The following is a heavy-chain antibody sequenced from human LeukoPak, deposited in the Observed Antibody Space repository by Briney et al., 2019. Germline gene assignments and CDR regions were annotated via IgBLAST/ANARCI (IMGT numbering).Heavy chain of an antibody. V-gene: IGHV1-69*13. Sequence: ASVKVSFKASGGTFSTYGFNWVRQAPGQGLEWMGGIIPMFGVANYTQKFQGRVTMIADESTSIVYMELSSLRAEDTAVYYCAREREDVYRTVYCYYYLDVWGKGTTVTVSS. J-gene: IGHJ6*03. CDR3: AREREDVYRTVYCYYYLDV. CDR2: IIPMFGVA. CDR1: GGTFSTYG. D-gene: IGHD5-24*01.